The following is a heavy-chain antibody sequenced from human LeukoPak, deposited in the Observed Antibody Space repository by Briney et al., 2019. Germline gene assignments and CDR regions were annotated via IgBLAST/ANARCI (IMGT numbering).Heavy chain of an antibody. CDR1: GGTFSSYA. V-gene: IGHV1-69*04. Sequence: SVKVSCKASGGTFSSYAISWVRQAPGQGLEWMGRIIPILGIANYAQKFQGRVTIAADKSTSTAYMELSSLRSEDTAVYYCAREWGPGIAVAGEFDYWGQGTLVTVPS. CDR2: IIPILGIA. D-gene: IGHD6-19*01. J-gene: IGHJ4*02. CDR3: AREWGPGIAVAGEFDY.